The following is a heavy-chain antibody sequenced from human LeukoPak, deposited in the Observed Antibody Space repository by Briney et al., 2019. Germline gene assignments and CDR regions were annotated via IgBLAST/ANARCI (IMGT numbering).Heavy chain of an antibody. D-gene: IGHD6-13*01. Sequence: GGSLRLSCAASGFTFSDYYMSWIRQAPGKGLEWVSYISSSGSTIYYADPVKGRFTISRDNAKNSLYLQMNSLRAEDTAVYYCARVYIAAAGPYYFDYWGQGTLVTVSS. CDR3: ARVYIAAAGPYYFDY. CDR1: GFTFSDYY. CDR2: ISSSGSTI. J-gene: IGHJ4*02. V-gene: IGHV3-11*01.